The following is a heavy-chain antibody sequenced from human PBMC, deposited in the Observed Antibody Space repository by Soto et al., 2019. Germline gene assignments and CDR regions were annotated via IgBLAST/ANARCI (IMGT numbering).Heavy chain of an antibody. J-gene: IGHJ4*02. CDR1: GYTFADYS. D-gene: IGHD3-10*01. CDR3: ARLSRITFIVN. Sequence: QVRLVQSGAEVKSPGTSVKVSCQTSGYTFADYSIHWVRQAPGQGLEYMGNIDPSTGTSDSAQTLQGRISMTTDASTRTVYMELNTLRSADTAVYYCARLSRITFIVNWGQGTLVTVSS. V-gene: IGHV1-46*04. CDR2: IDPSTGTS.